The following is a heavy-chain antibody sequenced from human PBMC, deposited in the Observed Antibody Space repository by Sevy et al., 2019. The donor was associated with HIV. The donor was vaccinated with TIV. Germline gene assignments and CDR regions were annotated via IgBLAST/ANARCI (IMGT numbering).Heavy chain of an antibody. V-gene: IGHV3-15*01. D-gene: IGHD5-12*01. CDR1: GFTFRNAW. CDR3: STDIVVQSGYSYDFSTFNPDLPHNSGADV. Sequence: GESLKISCTASGFTFRNAWMTWVRQVPGKGLEWVGRIRNDPDGGTTDYAAPVRGRFAISRDDSKNTLYLQMNSLETEDXAVYYCSTDIVVQSGYSYDFSTFNPDLPHNSGADVWGQGTTVTVSS. CDR2: IRNDPDGGTT. J-gene: IGHJ6*02.